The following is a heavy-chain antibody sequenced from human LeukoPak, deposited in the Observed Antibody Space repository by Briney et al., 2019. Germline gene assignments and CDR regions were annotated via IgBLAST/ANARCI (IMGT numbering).Heavy chain of an antibody. V-gene: IGHV1-2*02. CDR1: GYTFTGYY. D-gene: IGHD7-27*01. CDR2: INPNSGGT. J-gene: IGHJ4*02. CDR3: ARDGLTGDHGYFDY. Sequence: ASVKVSCKASGYTFTGYYMHWVRQAPGQGLEWMGWINPNSGGTNYAQKFQGRATMTRDTSISTAYMELSRLRSDDTAVYYCARDGLTGDHGYFDYWGQGTLVTVSS.